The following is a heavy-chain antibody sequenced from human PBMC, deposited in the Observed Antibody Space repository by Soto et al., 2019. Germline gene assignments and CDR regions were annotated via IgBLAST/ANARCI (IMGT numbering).Heavy chain of an antibody. CDR3: ARGDRGGFDL. D-gene: IGHD3-10*01. J-gene: IGHJ3*01. Sequence: EVQLVESGGGLVQPGESLRLSCAASGFTFDYYWMHWVRQAPGKGLVWVSRVHSGGTTTTYADSVKGRFTISRDNPRNTVSLQMSSLRAEDTAIYYCARGDRGGFDLWGHRTMVTVSS. V-gene: IGHV3-74*01. CDR2: VHSGGTTT. CDR1: GFTFDYYW.